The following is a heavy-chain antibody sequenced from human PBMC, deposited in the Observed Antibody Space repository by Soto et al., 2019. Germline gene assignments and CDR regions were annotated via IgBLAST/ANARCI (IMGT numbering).Heavy chain of an antibody. CDR1: GFTFSSYG. CDR2: ISYDGSNK. D-gene: IGHD1-26*01. J-gene: IGHJ6*02. Sequence: QVQLVESGGGVVQPGRSLRLSCGASGFTFSSYGMHWVRQAPGKGLEWVAVISYDGSNKYYADSVKGRFTISRDNSKNTLSLQMNCLSAEDTAVYYCAKYVVVGATTGFGDYYYYYGMDAWGQGTTVTVSS. CDR3: AKYVVVGATTGFGDYYYYYGMDA. V-gene: IGHV3-30*18.